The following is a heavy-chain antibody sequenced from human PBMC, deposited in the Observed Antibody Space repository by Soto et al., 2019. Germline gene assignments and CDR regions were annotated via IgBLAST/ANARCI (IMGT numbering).Heavy chain of an antibody. D-gene: IGHD2-15*01. V-gene: IGHV4-59*01. CDR1: GASITDSY. CDR2: IYFSGVA. J-gene: IGHJ1*01. Sequence: QMQMQESGPRLVKPSETLSLTCTVSGASITDSYWSWIRQPPEKGLEWIGYIYFSGVATYNPSLTGRATMSRDTSKNEFSLKLPSVTAADTAIYYCARGDSDLAVSEAAYWGQGTLVTVSS. CDR3: ARGDSDLAVSEAAY.